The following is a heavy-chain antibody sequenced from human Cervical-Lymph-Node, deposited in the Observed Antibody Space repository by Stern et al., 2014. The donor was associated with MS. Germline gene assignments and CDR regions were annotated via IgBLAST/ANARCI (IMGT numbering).Heavy chain of an antibody. CDR2: ISSSGGT. CDR3: ARGYTTSSGRPDY. V-gene: IGHV4-59*08. CDR1: GGSTSSYY. D-gene: IGHD6-6*01. Sequence: VQLEESGPGLVKPSETLSLTCTVSGGSTSSYYWSWIRQPPGKGLEWIGYISSSGGTKYNPSLKSRVTISLDTSKNQFSLHPRSVTAADTAVYYCARGYTTSSGRPDYWGQGTLVTVSS. J-gene: IGHJ4*02.